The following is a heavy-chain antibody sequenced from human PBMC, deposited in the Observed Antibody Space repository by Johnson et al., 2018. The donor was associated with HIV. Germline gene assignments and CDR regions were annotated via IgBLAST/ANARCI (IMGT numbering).Heavy chain of an antibody. V-gene: IGHV3-33*01. CDR3: TTVYCSSTSCYSYAFDI. CDR1: GFTFSSYG. CDR2: IWYDGSNK. D-gene: IGHD2-2*01. Sequence: QVQLVESGGGVVQPGRSLRLSCAASGFTFSSYGMHWVRQAPGKGLEWVAVIWYDGSNKYYADSVKGRFTISRDNSKNTLYLQMNSLKIEDTAVYYCTTVYCSSTSCYSYAFDIWGQGTMVTVSS. J-gene: IGHJ3*02.